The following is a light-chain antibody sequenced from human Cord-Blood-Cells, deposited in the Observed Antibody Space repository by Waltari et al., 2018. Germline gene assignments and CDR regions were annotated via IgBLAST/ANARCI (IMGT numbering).Light chain of an antibody. CDR2: AAS. Sequence: DIQMTQSPSSLPASVGDSVTITCRASQSISSYLNWYQQKPGKAPKLLIYAASSLQSGVPSRFSGNGSGTDFTLTISSLQPEDFATYYCQQSYSTPPNTFGQGTPLEIK. J-gene: IGKJ5*01. V-gene: IGKV1-39*01. CDR3: QQSYSTPPNT. CDR1: QSISSY.